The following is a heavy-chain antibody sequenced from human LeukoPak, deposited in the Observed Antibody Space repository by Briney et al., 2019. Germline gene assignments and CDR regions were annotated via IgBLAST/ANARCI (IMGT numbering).Heavy chain of an antibody. CDR2: IIPTLGIA. D-gene: IGHD3-9*01. V-gene: IGHV1-69*04. CDR1: GGTFSSYA. J-gene: IGHJ4*02. Sequence: SVKVSCKASGGTFSSYAISWVRQAPGQGLEWMGRIIPTLGIANYAQKFQGRVTITADKSTSTAYMELSSLRSEDTAVYYCAQDFPYYDILTGYSPFDYWGQGTLVTVSS. CDR3: AQDFPYYDILTGYSPFDY.